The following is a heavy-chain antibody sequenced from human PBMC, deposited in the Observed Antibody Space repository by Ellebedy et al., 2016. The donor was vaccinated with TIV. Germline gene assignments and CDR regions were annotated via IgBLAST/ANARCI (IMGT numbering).Heavy chain of an antibody. V-gene: IGHV4-39*01. CDR2: FSNRDRT. D-gene: IGHD1-14*01. J-gene: IGHJ6*03. CDR1: GDSISSSSDY. Sequence: SETLSLXXTVSGDSISSSSDYWVWIRQPPGKGLERIGTFSNRDRTDYNPSLKSRVFILVDASKNQFFLKLTSVTAADTAVYYCATFNQYYTYLGVWGKGTTVTVSS. CDR3: ATFNQYYTYLGV.